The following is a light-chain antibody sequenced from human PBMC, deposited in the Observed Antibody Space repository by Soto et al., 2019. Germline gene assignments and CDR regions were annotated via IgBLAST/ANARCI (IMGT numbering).Light chain of an antibody. CDR3: AAWDDNLSGLYV. CDR1: ASTIGRNY. Sequence: QSVLTQSPSASGTPGQRVTISCSGSASTIGRNYVYWYQQLPGTAPKLLIYRNSQRPSGVPDRFSGSKSGTSASLAISGLRSEDEADCYCAAWDDNLSGLYVFGAGTKDTVL. J-gene: IGLJ1*01. V-gene: IGLV1-47*01. CDR2: RNS.